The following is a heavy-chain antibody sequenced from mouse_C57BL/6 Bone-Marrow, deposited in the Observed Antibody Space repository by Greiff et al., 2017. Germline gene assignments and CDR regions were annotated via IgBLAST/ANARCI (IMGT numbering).Heavy chain of an antibody. CDR1: GYTFTSYW. CDR3: ASRSYYSNYWYFDV. Sequence: VQLQEPGAELVKPGASVKLSCKASGYTFTSYWMQWVKQRPGQGLEWIGEIDPSDSYTNYNQKFKGKATLTVDTSSSTAYMQLSSLTSEDSAVYYCASRSYYSNYWYFDVWGTGTTVTVSS. CDR2: IDPSDSYT. D-gene: IGHD2-5*01. J-gene: IGHJ1*03. V-gene: IGHV1-50*01.